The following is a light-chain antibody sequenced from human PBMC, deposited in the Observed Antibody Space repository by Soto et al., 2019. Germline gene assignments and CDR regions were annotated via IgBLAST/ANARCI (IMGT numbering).Light chain of an antibody. CDR1: SSNIGAGYD. CDR2: GNS. V-gene: IGLV1-40*01. Sequence: QSVLTQPPSVSGAPGQRVTISCTGSSSNIGAGYDVHWYQQLPGTAPKLLIYGNSNRPSGVPDRFSGSKSGTSASLAITGLQAEAEAEYYCQSYESSLSGFLVFGGGTKLTVL. CDR3: QSYESSLSGFLV. J-gene: IGLJ2*01.